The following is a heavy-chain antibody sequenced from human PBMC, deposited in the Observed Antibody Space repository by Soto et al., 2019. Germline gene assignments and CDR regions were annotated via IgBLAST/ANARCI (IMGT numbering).Heavy chain of an antibody. CDR1: GGTFSSYA. CDR2: IIPIFGTA. J-gene: IGHJ2*01. D-gene: IGHD6-13*01. V-gene: IGHV1-69*01. Sequence: QVQLVQSGAEVKKPGSSVKVSCTASGGTFSSYAISWVRQAPGQGLVWMGGIIPIFGTANYAQKFQGRVTIAADESTSTAYVELSSLRSEDTAVYYCARGPPGSSSWYWYFDLWGRGTLVSVSS. CDR3: ARGPPGSSSWYWYFDL.